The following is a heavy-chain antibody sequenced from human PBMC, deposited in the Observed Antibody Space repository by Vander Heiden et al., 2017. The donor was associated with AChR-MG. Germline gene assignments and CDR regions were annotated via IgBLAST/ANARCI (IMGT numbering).Heavy chain of an antibody. J-gene: IGHJ5*02. CDR1: GFTFSASA. D-gene: IGHD5-18*01. Sequence: EVQLVESGGGLVQPGGSLKLPCAAPGFTFSASAMHWVRQASGKGLEWVGRIRSKANSYATAYAASVKGRFTISRDDSKNTAYLQMNSLKTEDTAVYYCTRHLLVDTAMENWFDPWGQGTLVTVSS. CDR3: TRHLLVDTAMENWFDP. CDR2: IRSKANSYAT. V-gene: IGHV3-73*02.